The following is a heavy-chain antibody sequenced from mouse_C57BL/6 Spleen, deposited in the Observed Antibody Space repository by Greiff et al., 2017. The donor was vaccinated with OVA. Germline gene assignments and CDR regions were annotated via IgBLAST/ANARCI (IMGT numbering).Heavy chain of an antibody. CDR1: GFSLTSYG. Sequence: VQLQQSGPGLVQPSQSLSITCTVSGFSLTSYGVHWVRQPPGKGLEWLGVIWSGGSTDYNAAFISRLSISKDNSKSQVFFKMNSLQADDTAINYCAKNYGGYYSMDYWGQGTSVTVSS. D-gene: IGHD1-1*01. V-gene: IGHV2-4*01. CDR2: IWSGGST. CDR3: AKNYGGYYSMDY. J-gene: IGHJ4*01.